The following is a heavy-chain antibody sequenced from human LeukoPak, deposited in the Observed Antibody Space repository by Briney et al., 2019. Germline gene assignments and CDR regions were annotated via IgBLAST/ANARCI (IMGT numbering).Heavy chain of an antibody. CDR1: GCSISSHY. CDR3: WRVGDDYDFWGGPTFDY. CDR2: INYSGST. V-gene: IGHV4-59*11. Sequence: PSETLSLTCTVSGCSISSHYWSWIRQPPGKGLEWIGDINYSGSTNYNPSLKSRVTISVETSTNQFSLKLSSVLAADTAAYYCWRVGDDYDFWGGPTFDYWGQGTLVTVSS. J-gene: IGHJ4*02. D-gene: IGHD3-3*01.